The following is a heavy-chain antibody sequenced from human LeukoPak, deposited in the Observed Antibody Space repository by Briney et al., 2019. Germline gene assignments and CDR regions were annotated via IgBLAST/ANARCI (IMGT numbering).Heavy chain of an antibody. CDR2: IYYSGST. D-gene: IGHD3-22*01. CDR3: ARPNVDSSGYYYFDY. V-gene: IGHV4-39*01. Sequence: PSETLSLTCTVSGGSISSSSYYWGWIRQPPGKGLEWIGSIYYSGSTYYNPSLKSRVTISVDTSKNQFSLKLSSVTAADTAVYYCARPNVDSSGYYYFDYWGQGTLVTVSS. CDR1: GGSISSSSYY. J-gene: IGHJ4*02.